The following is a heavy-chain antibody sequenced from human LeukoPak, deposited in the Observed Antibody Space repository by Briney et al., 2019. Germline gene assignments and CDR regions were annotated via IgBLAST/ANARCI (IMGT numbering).Heavy chain of an antibody. CDR3: ARDYYYDSSGHKSGYFDL. Sequence: ASVKVSCKASGYTFTSYNINWVRQATGQGLEWMGWMHPNSGNTGYAQKFQGRVTMTRNTPITTAYMELSGLTSEDTAVYYCARDYYYDSSGHKSGYFDLWGRGTLVTVSS. J-gene: IGHJ2*01. D-gene: IGHD3-22*01. CDR2: MHPNSGNT. CDR1: GYTFTSYN. V-gene: IGHV1-8*01.